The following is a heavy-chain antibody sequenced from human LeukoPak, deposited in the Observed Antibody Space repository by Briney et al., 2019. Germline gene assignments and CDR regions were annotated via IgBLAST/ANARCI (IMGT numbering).Heavy chain of an antibody. V-gene: IGHV3-7*01. J-gene: IGHJ4*02. D-gene: IGHD5-18*01. CDR1: GFTFSSYW. CDR2: IKQDGSEK. CDR3: ARARGYSYGFDWVAKEYYFDY. Sequence: GGSLRLSCAASGFTFSSYWMSWVRQAPGKGLEWVANIKQDGSEKYYVDSVKGRFIISRDNAKNSLYLQMNSLRAEDTAVYYCARARGYSYGFDWVAKEYYFDYWGQGTLVTVSS.